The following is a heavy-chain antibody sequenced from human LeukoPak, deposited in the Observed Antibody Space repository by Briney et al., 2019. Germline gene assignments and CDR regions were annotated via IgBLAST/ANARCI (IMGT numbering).Heavy chain of an antibody. CDR1: GGSISSGSYY. CDR2: IYTSGST. J-gene: IGHJ6*02. D-gene: IGHD3-10*01. V-gene: IGHV4-61*02. Sequence: SQTLSLTCTVSGGSISSGSYYWSWIRQPAGKGLEWIGRIYTSGSTNYNPSLKSRVTISVDTSKNQFSLKLSSVTAADTAVYYCARDLLWFGELENCYYGMDVWGQGTTVTVSS. CDR3: ARDLLWFGELENCYYGMDV.